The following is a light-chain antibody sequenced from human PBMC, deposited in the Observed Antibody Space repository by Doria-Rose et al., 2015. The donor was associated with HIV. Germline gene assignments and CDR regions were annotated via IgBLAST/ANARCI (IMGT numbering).Light chain of an antibody. CDR3: QQYDSAPWT. Sequence: LGERATLTCKSSQSVLYSPNNKNNLAWYQQKPGQPPKLLIYWASTRESGVPDRFSGSGSGTEFTLTISSLQAEDVAVYYCQQYDSAPWTFGQGTKVEV. J-gene: IGKJ1*01. CDR1: QSVLYSPNNKNN. V-gene: IGKV4-1*01. CDR2: WAS.